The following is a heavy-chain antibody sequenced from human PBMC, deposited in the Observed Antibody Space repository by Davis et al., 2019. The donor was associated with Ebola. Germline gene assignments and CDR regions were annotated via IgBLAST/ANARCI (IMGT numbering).Heavy chain of an antibody. CDR1: GFTFMHYG. V-gene: IGHV3-30*02. J-gene: IGHJ4*02. Sequence: GESLKISCAASGFTFMHYGMHWVRQAPGKGLEWLSFIPYDGSNKYYSDSVKGRFTISRDNSKKSLYLQMNSLKTDDTAIYFCAKDHRGLELQFFDSLDSWGQGTLVTVSS. CDR2: IPYDGSNK. D-gene: IGHD3-9*01. CDR3: AKDHRGLELQFFDSLDS.